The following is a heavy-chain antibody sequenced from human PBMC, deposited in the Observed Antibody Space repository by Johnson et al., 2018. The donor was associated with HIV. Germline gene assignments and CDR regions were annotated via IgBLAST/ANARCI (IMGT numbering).Heavy chain of an antibody. CDR3: ARERNYGTHAAFDI. D-gene: IGHD1-7*01. V-gene: IGHV3-30-3*01. CDR2: ISYDGSNK. Sequence: QVQLVESGGGVVQPGRSLRLSCAASGFTFSSYAMHWVRQAPGNGLEWVAVISYDGSNKYYADSVKGRFTISRDNAKNSLYLQMNSLRVEDTAVYYCARERNYGTHAAFDIWGQGTMVTVSS. J-gene: IGHJ3*02. CDR1: GFTFSSYA.